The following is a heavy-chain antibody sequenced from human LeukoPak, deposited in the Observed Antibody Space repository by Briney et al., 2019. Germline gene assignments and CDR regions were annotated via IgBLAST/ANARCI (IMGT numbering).Heavy chain of an antibody. CDR1: GFTFNNYA. Sequence: GGSLRLSCAASGFTFNNYAMSWVRQAPGKGLEWVSSISSSSDYIYYADSVKGRITISRDNAKNSLYLQMNRLRAEDTAVYFCAREAQGSGLPGLSRYYYMDVWGKGTTVTVSS. J-gene: IGHJ6*03. D-gene: IGHD3-10*01. V-gene: IGHV3-21*01. CDR3: AREAQGSGLPGLSRYYYMDV. CDR2: ISSSSDYI.